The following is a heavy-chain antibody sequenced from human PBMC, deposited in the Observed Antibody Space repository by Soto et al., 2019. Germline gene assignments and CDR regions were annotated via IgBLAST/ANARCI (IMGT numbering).Heavy chain of an antibody. J-gene: IGHJ6*02. CDR3: ARDSLQYPVSPYYYYGMDV. D-gene: IGHD4-4*01. Sequence: GGSLRLSCAASGFTFSSYSMNWVRQAPGKGLEWVSSISSSSSYIYYADSVKGRFTISRDNAKNSLYLQMNSLRAEDTAVYYCARDSLQYPVSPYYYYGMDVWGQGTTVTVSS. CDR1: GFTFSSYS. V-gene: IGHV3-21*01. CDR2: ISSSSSYI.